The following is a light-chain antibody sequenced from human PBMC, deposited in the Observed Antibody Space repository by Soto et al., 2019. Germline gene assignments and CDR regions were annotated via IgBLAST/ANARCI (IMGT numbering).Light chain of an antibody. Sequence: DIQMTQSPSTLSASVGDRVTITCRASQSISSWLAWYQQKPGKAPKLLIYKASSLASGVPSRFSGSGSGTEFTLTISSLQPDDLANYYCQQYNSYWTFGQGNKVEIK. V-gene: IGKV1-5*03. CDR1: QSISSW. CDR2: KAS. J-gene: IGKJ1*01. CDR3: QQYNSYWT.